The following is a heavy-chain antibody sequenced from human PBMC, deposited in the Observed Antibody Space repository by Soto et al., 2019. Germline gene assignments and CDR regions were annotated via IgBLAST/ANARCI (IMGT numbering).Heavy chain of an antibody. CDR2: INPNSGGT. CDR1: GYTFTGYY. J-gene: IGHJ4*02. D-gene: IGHD3-9*01. CDR3: ARSISTVSTRPDD. V-gene: IGHV1-2*02. Sequence: GASMKVSFKASGYTFTGYYIHWVRQAPGQGMEWMGWINPNSGGTNYAQKFQGRVTMNRDTSISTAYMELSWLGSDDTAIYYCARSISTVSTRPDDGGEGTLVTVSS.